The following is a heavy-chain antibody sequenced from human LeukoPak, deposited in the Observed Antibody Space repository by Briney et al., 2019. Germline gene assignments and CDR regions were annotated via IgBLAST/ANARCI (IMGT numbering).Heavy chain of an antibody. J-gene: IGHJ3*02. CDR2: ISTSDLTS. V-gene: IGHV3-23*01. D-gene: IGHD3-10*01. CDR3: ANSLSFGDHDAHYI. CDR1: GFTFNSHA. Sequence: GGSLRLLWVASGFTFNSHAMPWVRQAPGEGLEWVSVISTSDLTSYYASSAKGRFTTSSDNFKDTVYQHMKNLRADDSALYYCANSLSFGDHDAHYICGEGTMVTVSS.